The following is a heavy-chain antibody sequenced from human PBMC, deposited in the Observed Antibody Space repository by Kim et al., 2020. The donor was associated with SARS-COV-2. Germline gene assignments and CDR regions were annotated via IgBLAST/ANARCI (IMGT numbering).Heavy chain of an antibody. J-gene: IGHJ4*02. V-gene: IGHV4-34*13. CDR3: ASEPMYYYDSSGYRDY. Sequence: SLKSRVTISVDTSKNQFSLKLSSVTAADTAVYYCASEPMYYYDSSGYRDYWGQGTLVTVSS. D-gene: IGHD3-22*01.